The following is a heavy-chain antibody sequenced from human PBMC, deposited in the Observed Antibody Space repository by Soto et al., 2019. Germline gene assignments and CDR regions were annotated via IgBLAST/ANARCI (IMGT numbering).Heavy chain of an antibody. CDR2: IYWDDDK. V-gene: IGHV2-5*02. CDR3: AHTMAPRIFDY. J-gene: IGHJ4*02. CDR1: GFSVITSGVG. Sequence: QITLKEAGPTLVKPTQTLTLTCSFSGFSVITSGVGVGWIRQPPGKALEWLALIYWDDDKGYSTSLKSRLTITKDTSRNQVVLTMTNMEPADTATYYCAHTMAPRIFDYWGQGTLVTVSS.